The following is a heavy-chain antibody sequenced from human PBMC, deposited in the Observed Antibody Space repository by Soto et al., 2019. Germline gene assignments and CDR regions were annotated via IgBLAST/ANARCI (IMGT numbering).Heavy chain of an antibody. CDR3: ARDLDRYCSVTSCHAMDV. V-gene: IGHV4-4*02. Sequence: VHLQESGPGLVKPSGTVSLTCVVSVGSIRSTNWWPWVRQTPGKGLEWIGEVYHNGTSNYNPSLKGRATISVDRSKDQVSLRLNSVIDADTAVYYCARDLDRYCSVTSCHAMDVWGQGTPVTVSS. CDR2: VYHNGTS. J-gene: IGHJ6*02. D-gene: IGHD2-15*01. CDR1: VGSIRSTNW.